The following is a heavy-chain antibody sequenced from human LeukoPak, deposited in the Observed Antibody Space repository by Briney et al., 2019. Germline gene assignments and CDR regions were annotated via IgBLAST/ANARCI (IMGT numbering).Heavy chain of an antibody. J-gene: IGHJ4*02. CDR1: GFTFSSYG. V-gene: IGHV3-30*02. CDR3: AKDGLRRNFDY. CDR2: IRYDGSNK. D-gene: IGHD4-17*01. Sequence: GGSLRLSCAASGFTFSSYGMHWVRQAPGKGLEWVAFIRYDGSNKYYAGSVKGRFTISRDNSKNTLYLQMNSLRAEDTAVYYCAKDGLRRNFDYWGQGTLVTVSS.